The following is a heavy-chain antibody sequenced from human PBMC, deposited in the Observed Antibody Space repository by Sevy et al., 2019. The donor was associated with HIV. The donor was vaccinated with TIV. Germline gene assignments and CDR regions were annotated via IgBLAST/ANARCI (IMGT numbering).Heavy chain of an antibody. Sequence: GGSLSLSCAASGFTFSSYGMHWVRQAPGKGLEWVAVIWHDGGNKYNADSVKGRFTISRDNSKNTLYLQMNSLRAEDTAVYYCARESGYSSGWNLDNWFDPWGQGTLVTVSS. D-gene: IGHD6-19*01. V-gene: IGHV3-33*01. CDR2: IWHDGGNK. CDR3: ARESGYSSGWNLDNWFDP. CDR1: GFTFSSYG. J-gene: IGHJ5*02.